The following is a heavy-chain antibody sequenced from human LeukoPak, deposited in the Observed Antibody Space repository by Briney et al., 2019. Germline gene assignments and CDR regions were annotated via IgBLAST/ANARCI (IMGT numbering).Heavy chain of an antibody. Sequence: SETLSLTCTVSGGSISSYYWSWIRQPPGKGLEWIGYIYNTGRTNYNPSLKSRITISVDTSKNQFSLKLSSVTAADTAVYYCARHILHLGESHWGQGILVTVSS. V-gene: IGHV4-59*08. CDR1: GGSISSYY. J-gene: IGHJ4*02. D-gene: IGHD3-16*01. CDR2: IYNTGRT. CDR3: ARHILHLGESH.